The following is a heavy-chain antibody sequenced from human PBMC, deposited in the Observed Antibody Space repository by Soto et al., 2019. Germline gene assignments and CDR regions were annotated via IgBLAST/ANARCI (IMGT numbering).Heavy chain of an antibody. V-gene: IGHV3-30-3*01. CDR2: ISYDGSKK. CDR3: ARAGEYREFDY. J-gene: IGHJ4*02. Sequence: VGSLRLSCAASGFTFSNYAIHWVRQAPGKGLEWVAVISYDGSKKYYADSVKGRFTISRDNSKSTLYLQMNSLRVEDTAVYYCARAGEYREFDYWGQGTLVTVSS. D-gene: IGHD3-16*01. CDR1: GFTFSNYA.